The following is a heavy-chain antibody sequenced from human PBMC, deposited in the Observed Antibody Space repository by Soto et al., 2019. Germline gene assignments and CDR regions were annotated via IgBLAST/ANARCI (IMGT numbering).Heavy chain of an antibody. CDR2: ISSNGGST. Sequence: EVQLVESGGGLVQPGGSLRLSCAASGFTFSGYAMHWVRQAPGKGLEYVSAISSNGGSTYYANSVKGRFTISRDNSKNTLYLQMGSLRAEDMAVYYCARGPGYYFAYWGQGTLVTVSS. CDR1: GFTFSGYA. CDR3: ARGPGYYFAY. J-gene: IGHJ4*02. V-gene: IGHV3-64*01.